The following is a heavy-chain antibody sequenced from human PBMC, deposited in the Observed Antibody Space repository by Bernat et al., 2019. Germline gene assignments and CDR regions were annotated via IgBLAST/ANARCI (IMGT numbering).Heavy chain of an antibody. Sequence: QVQLVESGGGVVQPGRSLRLSCAASGFTFSSYAMHWVRQAPGKGLEWVAVISYDGSNKYYADAVKGRLTISRDNSKNTLYLQMNSLRAEDTAVYYCARVFPVAATGAFDIWGQGTMVTVSS. CDR3: ARVFPVAATGAFDI. J-gene: IGHJ3*02. CDR1: GFTFSSYA. D-gene: IGHD6-19*01. CDR2: ISYDGSNK. V-gene: IGHV3-30*01.